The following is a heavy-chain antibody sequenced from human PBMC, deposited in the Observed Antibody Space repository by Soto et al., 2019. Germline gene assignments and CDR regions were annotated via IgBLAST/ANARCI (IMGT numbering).Heavy chain of an antibody. CDR3: ARFYYDSSGYQPSPYSYYYGRDV. V-gene: IGHV3-7*04. D-gene: IGHD3-22*01. CDR1: GFTFSSDW. J-gene: IGHJ6*02. CDR2: IKQDGSEK. Sequence: GGSRRLSCAASGFTFSSDWMSWVRQAPGKGLEWVANIKQDGSEKYYVDSVKGRFTISRDNAKNSLYLQMNSLRAEDTAVYYCARFYYDSSGYQPSPYSYYYGRDVWGQGT.